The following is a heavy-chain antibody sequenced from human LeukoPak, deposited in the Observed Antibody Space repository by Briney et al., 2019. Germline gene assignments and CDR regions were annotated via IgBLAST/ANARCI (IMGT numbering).Heavy chain of an antibody. CDR2: ISSSSSTI. CDR3: ARARRYRSSWYHDY. Sequence: GGSLRLSCAASGFSFSTYTMNWVRQAPGKGLDWVSYISSSSSTIYYADSVKGRFTTSRDNANNSLYLQMNSLRDEDTAVYYCARARRYRSSWYHDYWGQGSLVTVSS. V-gene: IGHV3-48*02. D-gene: IGHD6-13*01. CDR1: GFSFSTYT. J-gene: IGHJ4*02.